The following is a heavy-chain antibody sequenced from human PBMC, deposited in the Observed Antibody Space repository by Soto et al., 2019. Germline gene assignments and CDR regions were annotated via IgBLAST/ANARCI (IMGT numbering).Heavy chain of an antibody. CDR1: GYTFTSYC. Sequence: GASVKVACKASGYTFTSYCMNWVRQAPGQGLEWMGIINPSGGSTSYAQKFQGRVTMTRDTSTSTVYMELSSLRSEDTAVYYCARDPRSHYIWFDPWGQGTLVTVS. CDR2: INPSGGST. CDR3: ARDPRSHYIWFDP. V-gene: IGHV1-46*01. D-gene: IGHD2-15*01. J-gene: IGHJ5*02.